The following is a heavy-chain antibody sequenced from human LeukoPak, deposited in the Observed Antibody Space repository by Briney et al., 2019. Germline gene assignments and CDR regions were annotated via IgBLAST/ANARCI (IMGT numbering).Heavy chain of an antibody. CDR1: GFTFSSYA. J-gene: IGHJ3*01. D-gene: IGHD6-19*01. CDR2: ISGSGSST. CDR3: AKDKDSSSVRPSDP. Sequence: GGSLRLSCAASGFTFSSYAMSWVRQAPGKGLEWVSGISGSGSSTNYADSVKGRFTISRDKSKNTLYLQMNSLRAEDTAIYYCAKDKDSSSVRPSDPWGQGTMVTVSS. V-gene: IGHV3-23*01.